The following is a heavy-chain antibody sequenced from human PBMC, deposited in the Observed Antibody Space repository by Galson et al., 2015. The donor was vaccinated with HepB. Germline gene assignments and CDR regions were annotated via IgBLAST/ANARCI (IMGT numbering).Heavy chain of an antibody. J-gene: IGHJ4*02. CDR3: VREYSGGSFDY. V-gene: IGHV1-46*01. CDR2: IRPSGDDGT. CDR1: GYTFTTYY. Sequence: SVKVSCKASGYTFTTYYMHWVRQAPGQGLEWMGIIRPSGDDGTTYAQKFQGRVTMTRDTSTITVYMDLSNLRSEDTAVYDCVREYSGGSFDYWGQGTLVTVSS. D-gene: IGHD1-26*01.